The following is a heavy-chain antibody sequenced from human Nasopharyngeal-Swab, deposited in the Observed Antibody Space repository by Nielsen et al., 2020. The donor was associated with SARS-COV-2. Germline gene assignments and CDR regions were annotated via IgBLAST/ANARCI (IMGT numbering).Heavy chain of an antibody. V-gene: IGHV3-49*01. Sequence: GSLRLSCTTSGFTFDAYAMSWFRQAPGKGLEWVGFIRSKIYSGAPEYAASVKGRFTISRDGAESIAFPQMNSLETEDTGVYCCARSVGSFYGQGAFDIWGQGTMVTVSS. J-gene: IGHJ3*02. D-gene: IGHD1-26*01. CDR1: GFTFDAYA. CDR2: IRSKIYSGAP. CDR3: ARSVGSFYGQGAFDI.